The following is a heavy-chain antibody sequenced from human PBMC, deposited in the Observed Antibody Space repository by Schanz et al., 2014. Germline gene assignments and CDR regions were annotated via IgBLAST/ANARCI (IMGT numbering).Heavy chain of an antibody. CDR1: GFTFSDYY. CDR2: LSGSGGST. CDR3: AKDLLYGAPMPLNHLDY. V-gene: IGHV3-11*01. Sequence: QVQLVESGGGVVQPGGSLRLSCAASGFTFSDYYMSWIRQAPGKGLEWVSALSGSGGSTYYADSVKGRFTISRDNAKNSVSLQMRRLRVEDTAVYYCAKDLLYGAPMPLNHLDYWGQGTLVTVSS. J-gene: IGHJ4*02. D-gene: IGHD2-2*01.